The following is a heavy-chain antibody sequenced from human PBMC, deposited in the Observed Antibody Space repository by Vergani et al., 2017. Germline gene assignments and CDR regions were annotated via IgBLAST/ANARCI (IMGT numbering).Heavy chain of an antibody. CDR2: ISYDGTQK. CDR3: ARKSCGAPGCQIGYFRE. D-gene: IGHD2-21*01. V-gene: IGHV3-30*03. J-gene: IGHJ1*01. CDR1: GFTSSYYG. Sequence: QVHLVESGGGVVQPGRSLRLSCVVSGFTSSYYGMHWVRQAPGKGLEWVAVISYDGTQKYYADSVKGRFTISRDKSKSTLYLQMNSLRTEDTAVYYCARKSCGAPGCQIGYFREWGQGTLVTVSS.